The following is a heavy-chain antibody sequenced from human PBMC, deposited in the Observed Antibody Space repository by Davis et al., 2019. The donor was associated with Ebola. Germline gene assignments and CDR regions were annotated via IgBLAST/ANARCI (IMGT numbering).Heavy chain of an antibody. CDR3: AKDIVATTWFFYYGMDV. CDR1: GFTFDDYA. V-gene: IGHV3-43*02. CDR2: ISGDGGST. Sequence: GESLKISCAASGFTFDDYAMHWVRQAPGKGLEWVSLISGDGGSTYYADSVKGRFTISRDNSKNSLYLQMNSLRTEDTALYYCAKDIVATTWFFYYGMDVWGQGTTVTVSS. D-gene: IGHD5-12*01. J-gene: IGHJ6*02.